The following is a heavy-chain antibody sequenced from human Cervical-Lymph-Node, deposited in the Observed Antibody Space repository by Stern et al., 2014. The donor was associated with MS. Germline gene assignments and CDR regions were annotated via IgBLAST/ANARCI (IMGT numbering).Heavy chain of an antibody. Sequence: QVQLQESGPGLVKPSGTLSLTCTVSNDSISSSDYYWAWIRQAPERGLEWIGSVAQPASTSANPSPACRVTISIATTKNNFSLRLTSVTAADTAIYFCARQTFYATSSVSRYFDVWGRGSLVTVSS. J-gene: IGHJ2*01. CDR1: NDSISSSDYY. CDR2: VAQPAST. V-gene: IGHV4-39*01. CDR3: ARQTFYATSSVSRYFDV. D-gene: IGHD2/OR15-2a*01.